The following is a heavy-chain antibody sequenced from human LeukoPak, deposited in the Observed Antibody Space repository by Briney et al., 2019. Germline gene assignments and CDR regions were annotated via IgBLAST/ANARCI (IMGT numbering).Heavy chain of an antibody. D-gene: IGHD3-3*02. V-gene: IGHV3-7*01. J-gene: IGHJ4*02. CDR2: IKQDGSEK. Sequence: PGGTLRLSCAASGFTFSTYWMSWVRQAPWKGLEWVANIKQDGSEKYYVDSVKGRFTISRDNAKNSLYLQMNSLRAEDTAVYYCASRAHFWSGPGGWGQGTLVTVSS. CDR3: ASRAHFWSGPGG. CDR1: GFTFSTYW.